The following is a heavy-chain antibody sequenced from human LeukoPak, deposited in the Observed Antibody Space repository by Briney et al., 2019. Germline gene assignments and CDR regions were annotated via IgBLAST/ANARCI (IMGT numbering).Heavy chain of an antibody. CDR2: IIHSGAT. D-gene: IGHD3-3*02. Sequence: SETLSLTCGASGGSFSDYYWSWIRQPPGKGLEWIGEIIHSGATSSNPSLKSRVTISMDPSKNQFSLKLSSVTAADTAVYYCARGRFSVYYFTYWGQGSLVTVSS. CDR1: GGSFSDYY. V-gene: IGHV4-34*01. CDR3: ARGRFSVYYFTY. J-gene: IGHJ4*02.